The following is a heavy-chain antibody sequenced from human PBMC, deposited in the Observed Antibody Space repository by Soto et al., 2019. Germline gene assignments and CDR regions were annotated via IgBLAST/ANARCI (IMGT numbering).Heavy chain of an antibody. CDR3: ARPYDILTGYYPSYFYYYGMDV. D-gene: IGHD3-9*01. CDR2: IYYSGST. J-gene: IGHJ6*02. Sequence: SETLSLTCTVSGGSISSSSYYWGWICQPPGKGLEWIGSIYYSGSTYYNPSLKSRVTISVDTSKNQFSLKLSSVTAADTAVYYCARPYDILTGYYPSYFYYYGMDVWGQGTTVTVSS. V-gene: IGHV4-39*01. CDR1: GGSISSSSYY.